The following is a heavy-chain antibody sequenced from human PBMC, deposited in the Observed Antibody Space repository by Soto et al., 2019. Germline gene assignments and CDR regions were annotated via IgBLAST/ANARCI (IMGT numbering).Heavy chain of an antibody. CDR3: ARGGWGGSYSYYYYYYGMDV. V-gene: IGHV4-34*01. CDR2: INHSGST. Sequence: PSDTLSLTCAVYGGSFSGYYWSWIRQPPGKGLEWIGEINHSGSTNYNPSLKSRVTISVDTSKNQFSLKLSSVTAADTAVYYCARGGWGGSYSYYYYYYGMDVWGQGTTVTVSS. J-gene: IGHJ6*02. CDR1: GGSFSGYY. D-gene: IGHD1-26*01.